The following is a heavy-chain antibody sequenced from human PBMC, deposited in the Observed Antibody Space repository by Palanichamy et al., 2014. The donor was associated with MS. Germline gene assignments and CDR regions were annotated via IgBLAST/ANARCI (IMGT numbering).Heavy chain of an antibody. V-gene: IGHV3-23*01. CDR2: ISGSGGIT. CDR3: AKGTYMDV. CDR1: GFTFRSYA. Sequence: EVHLLESGGGLVQPWGSLRLSCAVSGFTFRSYAMNWVRQAPGKGLEWVSGISGSGGITYYADAVKGRFTISRDNSNKTVFLQMNSLRAEDTAVYYCAKGTYMDVWGKGTTVTISS. J-gene: IGHJ6*03.